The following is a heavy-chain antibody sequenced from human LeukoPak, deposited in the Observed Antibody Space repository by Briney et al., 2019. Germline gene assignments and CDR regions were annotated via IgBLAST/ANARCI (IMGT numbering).Heavy chain of an antibody. V-gene: IGHV4-34*01. CDR2: INHSGTT. Sequence: PSETLSLTCAVYGGSFSGYYWSWIRQPPGKGLEWIGEINHSGTTNYHPSLKSRVIISVDTSKNQFSLRLSSVTAADTAVYYCARDSPIDSSGSYYYNMDVWGQGTPVTVSS. D-gene: IGHD3-22*01. J-gene: IGHJ6*02. CDR1: GGSFSGYY. CDR3: ARDSPIDSSGSYYYNMDV.